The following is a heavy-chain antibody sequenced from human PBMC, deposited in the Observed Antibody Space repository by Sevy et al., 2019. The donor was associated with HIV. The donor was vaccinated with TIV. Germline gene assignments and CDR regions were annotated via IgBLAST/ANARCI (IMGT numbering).Heavy chain of an antibody. CDR1: VFTLSSYG. D-gene: IGHD3-3*01. V-gene: IGHV3-30*18. J-gene: IGHJ4*02. Sequence: GGSLRLSCAASVFTLSSYGMDWVRQAPGKGLEWVAVISYDGSNEYYADSVRGRFTISRDNSRNTLYLQMNSLRAEDTAVYYCAKGPWSRDSFGPLDYWGQGTLVTVSS. CDR2: ISYDGSNE. CDR3: AKGPWSRDSFGPLDY.